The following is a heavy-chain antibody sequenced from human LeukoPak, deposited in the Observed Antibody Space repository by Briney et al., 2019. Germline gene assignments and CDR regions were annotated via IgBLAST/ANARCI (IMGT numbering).Heavy chain of an antibody. J-gene: IGHJ4*02. CDR1: GXTFSNYG. CDR3: AKGPKITYCSSTSCYAGRVDY. V-gene: IGHV3-48*02. CDR2: ISSDLSSL. Sequence: PGGSLRLSCAASGXTFSNYGMNWVRQAPGKGLEWLSYISSDLSSLSYADSVKGRFTVSRDNAKNSLSLQMNSLRDEDTAVYYCAKGPKITYCSSTSCYAGRVDYWGQGTLVTVSS. D-gene: IGHD2-2*01.